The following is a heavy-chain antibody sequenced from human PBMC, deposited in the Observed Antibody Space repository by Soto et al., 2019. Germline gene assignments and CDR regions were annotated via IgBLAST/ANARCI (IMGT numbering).Heavy chain of an antibody. J-gene: IGHJ4*02. Sequence: EVQLVESGGGLVQPRGSLRLSCAASGFTVSSNYMSWVRQAPGKGLEWVSVIYSGGSTYYADSVKGRFTISRDNSKNTLYLQMNSLRAEDTAVYYCARVRSSGYYPLDYWGQGTLVTVSS. D-gene: IGHD3-22*01. CDR3: ARVRSSGYYPLDY. CDR2: IYSGGST. V-gene: IGHV3-66*01. CDR1: GFTVSSNY.